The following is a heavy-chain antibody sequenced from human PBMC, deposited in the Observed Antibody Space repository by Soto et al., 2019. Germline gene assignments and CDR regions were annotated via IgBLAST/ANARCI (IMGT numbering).Heavy chain of an antibody. CDR2: ISSSSSTI. CDR1: GFTFSSYS. D-gene: IGHD6-13*01. CDR3: ARVDVYKQQRVMGDY. V-gene: IGHV3-48*01. Sequence: EVQLVESGGGLVQPGGSLRLSCAASGFTFSSYSMNWVRQAPGKGLERVSYISSSSSTIYYADSVKGRFTISRDNAKNSLYLQMNSLRAEDTAVYYCARVDVYKQQRVMGDYWGQGTLVTVSS. J-gene: IGHJ4*02.